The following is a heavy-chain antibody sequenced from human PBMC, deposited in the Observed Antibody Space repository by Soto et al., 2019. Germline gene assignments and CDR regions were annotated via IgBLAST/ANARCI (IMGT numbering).Heavy chain of an antibody. J-gene: IGHJ4*02. CDR3: AREGFDY. CDR2: IIANLGIT. V-gene: IGHV1-69*04. CDR1: GGTFSSYT. Sequence: SVKVSCKASGGTFSSYTISWVRQAPGQGLEWMGRIIANLGITNYAQKLQGRVTMTTDTSTSTAYMELRSLRSDDTAVYYCAREGFDYWGQGTLVTVSS.